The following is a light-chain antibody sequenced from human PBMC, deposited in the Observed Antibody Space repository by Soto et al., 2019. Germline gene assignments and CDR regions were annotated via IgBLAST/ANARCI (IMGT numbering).Light chain of an antibody. Sequence: EIGLTQSPGTLSFSPGERATLSCRASQSVSSSYLAWYQQKPGQAPRLLIYGASSRATGTPDRFSGSGSGTDFTLTISRLEPEDFAVYYCQQYGSSPLTFGGGTKVDI. V-gene: IGKV3-20*01. CDR3: QQYGSSPLT. CDR2: GAS. CDR1: QSVSSSY. J-gene: IGKJ4*01.